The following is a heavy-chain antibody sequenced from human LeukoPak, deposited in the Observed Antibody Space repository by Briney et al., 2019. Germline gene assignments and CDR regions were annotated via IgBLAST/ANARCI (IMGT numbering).Heavy chain of an antibody. CDR1: GGSFSGYY. CDR2: INHSGST. Sequence: SETLSLTCAVYGGSFSGYYWSWIRQPPGKGLEWIGEINHSGSTNYNPSLKSRVTISVDTSKNQFSLKLSSVTAADTAVYYCAREYAPHAFDIWGQGTMVTVSS. J-gene: IGHJ3*02. V-gene: IGHV4-34*01. D-gene: IGHD2-2*01. CDR3: AREYAPHAFDI.